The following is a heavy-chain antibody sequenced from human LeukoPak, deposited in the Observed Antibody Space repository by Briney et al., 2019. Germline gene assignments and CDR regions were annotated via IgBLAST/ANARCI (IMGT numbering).Heavy chain of an antibody. V-gene: IGHV4-4*02. J-gene: IGHJ3*02. D-gene: IGHD3-10*01. CDR3: ARATMVRGVSDAFDI. CDR1: GGSISSSNW. CDR2: IYHSGST. Sequence: SGTLSLTCAVSGGSISSSNWWSWVPQPPGKGLEWVGEIYHSGSTNYNPSLKNRVTISVDKSKNQFSLKLSSVPAADTAVYYCARATMVRGVSDAFDIWGQGTMVTVSS.